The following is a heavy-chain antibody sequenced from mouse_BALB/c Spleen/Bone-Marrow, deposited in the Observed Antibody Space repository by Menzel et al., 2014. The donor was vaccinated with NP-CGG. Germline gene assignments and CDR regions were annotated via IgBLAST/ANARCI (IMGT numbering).Heavy chain of an antibody. CDR3: TTGFAY. CDR1: GFTFSNYW. J-gene: IGHJ3*01. CDR2: IRLKSNNYAT. V-gene: IGHV6-6*02. Sequence: DVQLVESGGGLVQPGGSMKLSCVASGFTFSNYWMNWVRQSPEKGLEWVAEIRLKSNNYATHYAESVKGRFTISRDDSKSSVYLQMNNLRAEDTGIYCCTTGFAYWGQGTLVTVSA.